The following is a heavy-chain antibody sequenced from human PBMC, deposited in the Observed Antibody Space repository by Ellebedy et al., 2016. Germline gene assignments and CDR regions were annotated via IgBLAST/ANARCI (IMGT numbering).Heavy chain of an antibody. J-gene: IGHJ4*02. CDR3: ARDKYGDYGYDY. D-gene: IGHD4-17*01. CDR2: ISSSSSYI. Sequence: GGSLRLSXAASGFTFTTYALNWVRQAPGKGLEWVSSISSSSSYIYYADSVKGRFTISRDNAKNSLYLQMNSLRAEDTAVYYCARDKYGDYGYDYWGQGTLVTVSS. V-gene: IGHV3-21*01. CDR1: GFTFTTYA.